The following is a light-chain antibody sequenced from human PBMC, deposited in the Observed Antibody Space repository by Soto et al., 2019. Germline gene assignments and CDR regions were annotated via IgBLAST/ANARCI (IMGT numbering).Light chain of an antibody. CDR3: QQSYSWT. V-gene: IGKV1-39*01. Sequence: DIQMTQSPSSLSASVGDRVTITCRASQSISSYLNWYQQKPGKAPKLLIYAASSLQSGLPSRFSGSGSGTDFTLTISSLQPEDFATYYCQQSYSWTFGQANKVEIK. CDR2: AAS. J-gene: IGKJ1*01. CDR1: QSISSY.